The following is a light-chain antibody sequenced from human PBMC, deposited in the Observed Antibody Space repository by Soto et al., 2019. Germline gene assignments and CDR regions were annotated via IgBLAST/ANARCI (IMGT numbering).Light chain of an antibody. CDR3: QQYKNWPPFT. J-gene: IGKJ4*01. CDR1: QTISTY. Sequence: DIQLTQSPSSLSASVGDRVTITCRASQTISTYLTWFQQKPGNAPKVLIYDASTLQSGVPSRFSGSGCGAEFTLTISSLQSEDFAVYYCQQYKNWPPFTFGGGTKVEIK. CDR2: DAS. V-gene: IGKV1-39*01.